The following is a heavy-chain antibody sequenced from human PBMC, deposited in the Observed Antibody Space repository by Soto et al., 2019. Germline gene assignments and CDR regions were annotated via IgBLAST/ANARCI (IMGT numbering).Heavy chain of an antibody. CDR2: IYYSGST. J-gene: IGHJ6*02. Sequence: SGTLSLTCTVSGGSISSSSYYWGWIRQPPGKGLEWIGSIYYSGSTYYNPSLKSRVTISVDTSKNQFSLKLSSVTAADTAVYYCARIGYCSGGSCYSSYYYGMDVWVQGTTVTVSS. CDR3: ARIGYCSGGSCYSSYYYGMDV. V-gene: IGHV4-39*01. CDR1: GGSISSSSYY. D-gene: IGHD2-15*01.